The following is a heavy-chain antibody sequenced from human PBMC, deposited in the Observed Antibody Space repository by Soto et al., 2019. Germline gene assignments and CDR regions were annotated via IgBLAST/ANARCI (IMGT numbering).Heavy chain of an antibody. CDR2: LYWDDDQ. CDR3: VQSRCGGDCLEIYSSHAYNGLDV. V-gene: IGHV2-5*02. CDR1: GLSLRTTGVG. J-gene: IGHJ6*02. D-gene: IGHD2-21*02. Sequence: QVTLKESGPTLVKPTQTLTLTCTVSGLSLRTTGVGVGWVRQPPGKALEWLALLYWDDDQRYSPSLRSRLTIAKDISENQVVLTMTNIDTVDTATYYCVQSRCGGDCLEIYSSHAYNGLDVWGQGTTVTVSS.